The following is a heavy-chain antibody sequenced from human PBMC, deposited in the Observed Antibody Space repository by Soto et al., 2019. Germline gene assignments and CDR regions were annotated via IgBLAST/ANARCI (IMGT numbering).Heavy chain of an antibody. Sequence: EVQLVESGGGLVQPGGSLRLSCTASGFTFSNYCMSWVRQAPGEGLEWVANMNQDGSERYYVDSVKGRFTISRDNAKNSLYLQINSLRAEDTAIYYCTRDRSGTMLFWGQGTLVTVSS. CDR2: MNQDGSER. D-gene: IGHD1-7*01. V-gene: IGHV3-7*01. J-gene: IGHJ4*02. CDR1: GFTFSNYC. CDR3: TRDRSGTMLF.